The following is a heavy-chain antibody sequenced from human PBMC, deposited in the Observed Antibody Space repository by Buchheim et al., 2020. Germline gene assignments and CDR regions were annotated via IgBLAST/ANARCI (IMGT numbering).Heavy chain of an antibody. CDR3: VTSGSYYYYAMDV. V-gene: IGHV3-74*01. CDR1: GFTFSSYW. J-gene: IGHJ6*02. D-gene: IGHD3-22*01. CDR2: INSDGRTT. Sequence: EVQLVESGGGLVQPGGSLRLSCAASGFTFSSYWMHWVRQAPGKGLVCVARINSDGRTTTYADSVKGRLTISRDNAMNTLYLQMNSLRAEDTAVYYCVTSGSYYYYAMDVWGQGTT.